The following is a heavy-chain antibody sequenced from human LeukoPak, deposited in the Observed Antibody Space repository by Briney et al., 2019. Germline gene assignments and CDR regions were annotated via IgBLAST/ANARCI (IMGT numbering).Heavy chain of an antibody. V-gene: IGHV4-39*01. CDR3: ARHIASIFGVLKP. Sequence: SETLSLTCTVSDGSISSSSYYWGWIRQPPGKGLEWIGSISYSGSTYYNSSLKSRVTISVDTSKNQFSLKLSSVTAADTAVFYCARHIASIFGVLKPWGQGTLVTVSS. J-gene: IGHJ5*02. CDR2: ISYSGST. D-gene: IGHD3-3*01. CDR1: DGSISSSSYY.